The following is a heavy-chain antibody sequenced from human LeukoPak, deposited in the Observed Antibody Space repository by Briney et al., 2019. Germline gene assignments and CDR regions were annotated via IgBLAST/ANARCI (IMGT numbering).Heavy chain of an antibody. Sequence: SETLSLTCTVSGGSIGSSSYYWGWIRQPPGKGLEWIGSIYYSGSTYYNPSLKSRVTTSVDTSKNQFSLKLNSVTAADTAVYYCARHDVTIFGVVSATHFDYWGQGTLVTVSS. D-gene: IGHD3-3*01. CDR1: GGSIGSSSYY. CDR2: IYYSGST. V-gene: IGHV4-39*01. CDR3: ARHDVTIFGVVSATHFDY. J-gene: IGHJ4*02.